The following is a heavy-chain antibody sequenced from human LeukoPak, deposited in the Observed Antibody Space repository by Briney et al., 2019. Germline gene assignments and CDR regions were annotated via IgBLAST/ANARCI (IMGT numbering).Heavy chain of an antibody. CDR3: AKGPKWAYYYDSSGYLPKDY. CDR1: GFTFNDYA. CDR2: ISGDGGST. D-gene: IGHD3-22*01. V-gene: IGHV3-43*02. Sequence: GGSLRLSCAASGFTFNDYAMHWVRQAPGKGLEWVSLISGDGGSTYYADSVKGRFIISRDNSKNSLYLQMNSLRTEDTALYYCAKGPKWAYYYDSSGYLPKDYWGQGTLVTVSS. J-gene: IGHJ4*02.